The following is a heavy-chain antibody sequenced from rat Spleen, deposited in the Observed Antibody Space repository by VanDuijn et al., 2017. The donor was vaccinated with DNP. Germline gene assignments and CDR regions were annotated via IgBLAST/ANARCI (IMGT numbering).Heavy chain of an antibody. J-gene: IGHJ3*01. V-gene: IGHV1-43*01. CDR3: ASRTIAASNWFAY. Sequence: QIQLQQSGAELAKPGSSVKISCKASDFTFANYYVNWIKQTTGQGLEYIGYINTASGGTYYNEKFKGKATLTVDKSSSTAFMQLSTLTPDDSAVYYCASRTIAASNWFAYWGQGTLVTVSS. D-gene: IGHD1-2*01. CDR2: INTASGGT. CDR1: DFTFANYY.